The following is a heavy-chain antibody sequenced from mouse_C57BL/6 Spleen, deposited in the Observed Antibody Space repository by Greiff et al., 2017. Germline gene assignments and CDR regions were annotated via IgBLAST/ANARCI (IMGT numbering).Heavy chain of an antibody. CDR1: GYTFTSYW. CDR3: APNYGSSGNIAY. CDR2: IDPSDSYT. D-gene: IGHD1-1*01. Sequence: QQSCKASGYTFTSYWMQWVKQRPGQGLEWIGEIDPSDSYTNYNQKFKGKATLTVDTSSSTAYMQLSSLTSEDSAVYYCAPNYGSSGNIAYWGQGTLVTVSA. J-gene: IGHJ3*01. V-gene: IGHV1-50*01.